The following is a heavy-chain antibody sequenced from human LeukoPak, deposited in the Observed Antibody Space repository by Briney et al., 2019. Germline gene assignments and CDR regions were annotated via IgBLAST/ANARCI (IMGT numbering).Heavy chain of an antibody. V-gene: IGHV3-7*01. CDR2: IKEDGSEI. J-gene: IGHJ4*02. Sequence: GGSVRLLCAASAYPFRNYWMRWARQAPGKGREGVANIKEDGSEINYVDSVKGRFTISRDNAKNSLYLQMNSLRVDDTAVYYCARDRGYSTFDYWGQGTLVTVSS. D-gene: IGHD4-23*01. CDR3: ARDRGYSTFDY. CDR1: AYPFRNYW.